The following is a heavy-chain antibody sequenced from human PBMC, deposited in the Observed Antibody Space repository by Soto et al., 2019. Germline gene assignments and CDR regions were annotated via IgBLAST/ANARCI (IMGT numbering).Heavy chain of an antibody. D-gene: IGHD3-10*01. CDR1: GGSISIGGYS. CDR3: ARAGVRGGEENWFDP. CDR2: IYHSGST. Sequence: SETLSLTCAVSGGSISIGGYSWSWIRQPPGKGLEWIGYIYHSGSTYYNPSLKSRVTISVDTSKNQFSLKLSSVTAADTAVYYCARAGVRGGEENWFDPWGQGTLVTVSS. V-gene: IGHV4-30-2*01. J-gene: IGHJ5*02.